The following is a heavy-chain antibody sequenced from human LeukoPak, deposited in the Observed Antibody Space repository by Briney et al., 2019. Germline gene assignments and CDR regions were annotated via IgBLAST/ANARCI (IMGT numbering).Heavy chain of an antibody. CDR3: AREGGEYDYVWGSYRYRAFDI. CDR2: ISAYNGNT. CDR1: GYTFTSYG. J-gene: IGHJ3*02. D-gene: IGHD3-16*02. V-gene: IGHV1-18*01. Sequence: ASVKVSCKASGYTFTSYGISWVRQAPGQGLEWMGWISAYNGNTNYAQKLQGRVTMTTDTSTSTAYMELRSLRSDDTAVYYCAREGGEYDYVWGSYRYRAFDIWGQGTMVTVSS.